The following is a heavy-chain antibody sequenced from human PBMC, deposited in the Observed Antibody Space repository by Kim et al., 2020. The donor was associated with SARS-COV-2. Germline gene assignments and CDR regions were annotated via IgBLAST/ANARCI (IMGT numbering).Heavy chain of an antibody. CDR3: ARGPSPHERGWFDP. V-gene: IGHV4-34*01. CDR2: INHSGST. Sequence: SETLSLTCAVYGGSFSGYYWSWIRQPPGKGLEWIGEINHSGSTNYNPSLKSRVTISVDTSKNQFSLKLSSVTAADTAVYYCARGPSPHERGWFDPWGQGTLVTVSS. J-gene: IGHJ5*02. CDR1: GGSFSGYY. D-gene: IGHD1-1*01.